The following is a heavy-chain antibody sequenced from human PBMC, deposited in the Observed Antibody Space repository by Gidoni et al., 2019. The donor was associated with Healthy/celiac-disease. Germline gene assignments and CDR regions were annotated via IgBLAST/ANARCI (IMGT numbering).Heavy chain of an antibody. Sequence: QVQLVESGGGVVQPGRSLRLSCAASGFTFRSYAMHWVRQAPGKGLEWVAVRSYDGSNKYYADSVKGRFTISRDNSKNTLYLQMNSLRAEDTAVYYCARVGVVISTLYGMDVWGQGTTVTVSS. J-gene: IGHJ6*02. CDR3: ARVGVVISTLYGMDV. D-gene: IGHD3-3*01. V-gene: IGHV3-30-3*01. CDR2: RSYDGSNK. CDR1: GFTFRSYA.